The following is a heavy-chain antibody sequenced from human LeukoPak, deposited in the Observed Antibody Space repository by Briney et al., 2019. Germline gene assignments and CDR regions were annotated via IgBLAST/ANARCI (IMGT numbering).Heavy chain of an antibody. V-gene: IGHV3-33*06. D-gene: IGHD3-10*01. J-gene: IGHJ4*02. CDR2: IWYDGSNK. Sequence: GGSLRLSCAASGFTFSSYGMHWVRQAPGKGLEWVAVIWYDGSNKYYADSVKGRFTISRDNSKNTLYLQMNSLRAEDTAVYYCAKEYYYGSGSYSYWGQGTLVTVSS. CDR3: AKEYYYGSGSYSY. CDR1: GFTFSSYG.